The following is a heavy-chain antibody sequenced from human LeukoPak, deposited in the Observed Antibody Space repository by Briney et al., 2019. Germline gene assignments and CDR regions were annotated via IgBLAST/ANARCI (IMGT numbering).Heavy chain of an antibody. CDR1: GFTFSDYY. Sequence: GGSLRLSCAASGFTFSDYYMSWVRQAPGKGLEWVSSISSSSSYIYYADSVKGRFTISRDNAKNSLYLQMNSLRAEDTAVYYCARSFGIDAFDIWGQGTMVTVSS. V-gene: IGHV3-21*01. J-gene: IGHJ3*02. CDR3: ARSFGIDAFDI. D-gene: IGHD1-14*01. CDR2: ISSSSSYI.